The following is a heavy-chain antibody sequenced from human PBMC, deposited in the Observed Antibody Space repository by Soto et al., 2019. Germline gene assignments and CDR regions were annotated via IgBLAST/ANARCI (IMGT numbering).Heavy chain of an antibody. D-gene: IGHD2-15*01. J-gene: IGHJ4*02. Sequence: PSETLSLTCTVSGDSISSATHYLNWIRQHPGKGLEWIGYVSSSGNSYYSPSLKSRVFMSVETSKNLFSLKLSSVTAADTAIYYCVGRLKPIDNYFDSWGQGTQVTVSS. V-gene: IGHV4-31*03. CDR1: GDSISSATHY. CDR3: VGRLKPIDNYFDS. CDR2: VSSSGNS.